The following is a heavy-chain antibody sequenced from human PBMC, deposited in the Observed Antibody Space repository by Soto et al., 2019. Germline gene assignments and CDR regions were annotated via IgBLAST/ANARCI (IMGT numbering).Heavy chain of an antibody. Sequence: GGSLRLSCAASGFTFNTYSMNWVRQAPGKGLEWVSSISGSSSYIYYADSMKGRFTISRDNAENSVYLQMNSLRAEDTAVYYCVGVIGYNPNWFDPWGQGTLVTVSS. CDR1: GFTFNTYS. V-gene: IGHV3-21*06. J-gene: IGHJ5*02. CDR3: VGVIGYNPNWFDP. CDR2: ISGSSSYI. D-gene: IGHD3-10*01.